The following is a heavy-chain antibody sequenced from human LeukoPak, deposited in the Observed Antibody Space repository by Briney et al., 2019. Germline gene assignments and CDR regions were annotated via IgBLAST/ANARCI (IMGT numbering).Heavy chain of an antibody. J-gene: IGHJ5*02. D-gene: IGHD1-7*01. CDR2: IYYSGST. CDR1: GGSISSYY. Sequence: SETLSLTCTVSGGSISSYYWSWIRQPPGKGLEWIGYIYYSGSTNYNPSLRSRVTMSVDTSKNQFSLKLRSVTAADTAVYYCARVEAVPGTGWFDPWGQGTLVTASS. CDR3: ARVEAVPGTGWFDP. V-gene: IGHV4-59*01.